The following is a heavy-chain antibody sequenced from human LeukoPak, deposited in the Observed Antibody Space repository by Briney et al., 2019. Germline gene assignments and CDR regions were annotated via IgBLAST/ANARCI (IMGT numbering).Heavy chain of an antibody. Sequence: SETLSLTCTVSGGSISSYYWSWIRQPPGKGLEWIGYIYDSGSTNYNPSLKSRVTISVDTSKDLFSLKLSSVTAADTAVYYCARAASYSSSWYPLDAFDIWGQGTMVTVSS. CDR3: ARAASYSSSWYPLDAFDI. CDR2: IYDSGST. D-gene: IGHD6-13*01. CDR1: GGSISSYY. V-gene: IGHV4-59*01. J-gene: IGHJ3*02.